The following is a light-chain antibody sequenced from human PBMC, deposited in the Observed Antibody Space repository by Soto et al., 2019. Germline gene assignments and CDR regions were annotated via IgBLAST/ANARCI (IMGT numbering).Light chain of an antibody. CDR2: DTS. V-gene: IGKV3-11*01. Sequence: EIVLTQSPVPLSLSPGERATLSCRASQSVSSYLAWYQQKPGQAPSLLIYDTSNRATGIPARFSGSGSGTDFTLTISSREPEDFAVYYCQQRSNWPPMYTFGQGTKLEIK. CDR1: QSVSSY. J-gene: IGKJ2*01. CDR3: QQRSNWPPMYT.